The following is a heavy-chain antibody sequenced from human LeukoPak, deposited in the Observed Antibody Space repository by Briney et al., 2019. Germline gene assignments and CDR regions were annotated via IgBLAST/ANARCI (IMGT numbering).Heavy chain of an antibody. CDR3: ARFIAAAGSGNWFDP. Sequence: SETLSLTCTVSGGSISSYYWGWIRQPPGKGLEWIGYIYYSGSTNYNPSLKSRVTISVDTSKNQFSLKLSSVTAADTAVYYCARFIAAAGSGNWFDPWGQGTLVTVSS. V-gene: IGHV4-59*08. D-gene: IGHD6-13*01. J-gene: IGHJ5*02. CDR1: GGSISSYY. CDR2: IYYSGST.